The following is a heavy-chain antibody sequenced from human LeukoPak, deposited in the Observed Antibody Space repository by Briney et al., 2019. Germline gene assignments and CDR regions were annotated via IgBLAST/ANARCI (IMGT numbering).Heavy chain of an antibody. D-gene: IGHD6-19*01. CDR1: GYTFTSYA. Sequence: ASVKVSCKASGYTFTSYAMHWVRQAPGQRLEWMGWVNAGNGNTKYSQKFQGRVTITRDTSASTAYMELSSLRSEDTAVYYCARVEQWLAPGYYYYGMDVWGQGTTVTVSS. CDR2: VNAGNGNT. CDR3: ARVEQWLAPGYYYYGMDV. V-gene: IGHV1-3*01. J-gene: IGHJ6*02.